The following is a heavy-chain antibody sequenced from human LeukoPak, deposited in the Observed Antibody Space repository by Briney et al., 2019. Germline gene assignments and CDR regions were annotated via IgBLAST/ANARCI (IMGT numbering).Heavy chain of an antibody. CDR3: ARAGIAAAGLYYFDY. Sequence: GGSLRLSCAASGFTVSSNYMSWVRQAPGKGLEWVSVIYSGGSTYYADSVKGRFTISRDNSKNTLYLQMNSLRAEDTAVYYCARAGIAAAGLYYFDYWGQGTLVTVSS. CDR2: IYSGGST. V-gene: IGHV3-53*01. J-gene: IGHJ4*02. CDR1: GFTVSSNY. D-gene: IGHD6-13*01.